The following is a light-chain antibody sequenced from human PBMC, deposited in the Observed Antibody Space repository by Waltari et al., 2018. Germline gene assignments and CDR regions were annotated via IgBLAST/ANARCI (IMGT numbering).Light chain of an antibody. CDR2: RNK. Sequence: QSVLTQPPSESGTPGQRVIISCSGSRANIGGRYVYWYQHLPGAAPKLLINRNKQRPSGVPDRFSGSKSGTSASLAISGLRSEDEGDYFCATWDDTIGGPVFGGGTKLTVL. V-gene: IGLV1-47*01. J-gene: IGLJ2*01. CDR3: ATWDDTIGGPV. CDR1: RANIGGRY.